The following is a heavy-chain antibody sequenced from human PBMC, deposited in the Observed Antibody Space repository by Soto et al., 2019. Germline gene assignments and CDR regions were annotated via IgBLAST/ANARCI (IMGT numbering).Heavy chain of an antibody. CDR2: ISSGTSTI. J-gene: IGHJ4*02. CDR1: GFTFSGHS. Sequence: EVQLVESGGGLVQPGESLTLSCAASGFTFSGHSMNWVRQAPGKGLEWISYISSGTSTIYYADSVKGRFTISRDNDNNSLYLQMNSLRAEDTAVYYCARDYCRSSSCRFDYWGQGTLVTVSS. CDR3: ARDYCRSSSCRFDY. D-gene: IGHD2-2*01. V-gene: IGHV3-48*01.